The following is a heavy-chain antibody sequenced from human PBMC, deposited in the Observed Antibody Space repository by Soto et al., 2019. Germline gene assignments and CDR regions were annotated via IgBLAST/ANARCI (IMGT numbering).Heavy chain of an antibody. CDR3: ARELAVAAGPDDSFDI. J-gene: IGHJ3*02. D-gene: IGHD6-13*01. V-gene: IGHV1-46*03. CDR1: GFTFTSYY. Sequence: ASVKVSFNASGFTFTSYYMHWVRQAPVKGLEWMGIINPSGGSTSNAQKLQGKVTMTTVTSTITVYMELSTLRSEDTGVYCCARELAVAAGPDDSFDICGLWTVVT. CDR2: INPSGGST.